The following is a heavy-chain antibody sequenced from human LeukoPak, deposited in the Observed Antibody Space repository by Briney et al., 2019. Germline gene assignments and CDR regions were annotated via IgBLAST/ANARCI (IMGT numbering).Heavy chain of an antibody. J-gene: IGHJ6*02. CDR1: GGSISSYY. V-gene: IGHV4-59*12. CDR2: IYYSGST. Sequence: SETLSLTCTVSGGSISSYYWSWIRQPPGKGLEWIGYIYYSGSTNYNPSLKSRVTISVDTSKNQFSLKLSSVTAADTAVYYCARDGHDILTGNDYYYGMDVWGQGTTVTVSS. CDR3: ARDGHDILTGNDYYYGMDV. D-gene: IGHD3-9*01.